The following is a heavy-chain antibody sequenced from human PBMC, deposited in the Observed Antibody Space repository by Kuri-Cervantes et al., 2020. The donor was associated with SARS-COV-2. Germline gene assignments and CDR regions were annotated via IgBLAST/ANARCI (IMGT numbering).Heavy chain of an antibody. Sequence: SETLSLTCTVSGASISSSNYYWGWIRQPPGKGLEWIGSISYSGTTSHNPSLKSRVATSLDTSKNQFSLRLTSVTAADSAVYYCARHLGGYGDRGFDFWGQGTLVTVSS. J-gene: IGHJ4*02. CDR2: ISYSGTT. D-gene: IGHD4-17*01. CDR1: GASISSSNYY. V-gene: IGHV4-39*01. CDR3: ARHLGGYGDRGFDF.